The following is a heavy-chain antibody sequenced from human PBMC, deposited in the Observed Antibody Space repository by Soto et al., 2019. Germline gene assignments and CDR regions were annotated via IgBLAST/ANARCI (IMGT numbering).Heavy chain of an antibody. Sequence: PGGSLRLSCVVSGFTFISYSMIWVLQTPGKGLEWVSSISGASDYIYYADSVRGRFTISRDNAKNSLYLQMDGLRAEDTGVYYCARKTPNIYYFDYWGQGTLVTVSS. D-gene: IGHD2-8*01. CDR2: ISGASDYI. CDR3: ARKTPNIYYFDY. V-gene: IGHV3-21*01. CDR1: GFTFISYS. J-gene: IGHJ4*02.